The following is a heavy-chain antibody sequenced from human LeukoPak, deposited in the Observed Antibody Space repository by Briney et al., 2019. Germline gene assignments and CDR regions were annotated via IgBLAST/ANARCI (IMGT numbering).Heavy chain of an antibody. CDR2: ISGSGGAT. Sequence: GGSLRLSCAASGFPFSSHAMTWVRQSPGKGLECLSVISGSGGATYYADSVKGRFTISRDNSKNTLYLQMNSLRAEDTAVYYCAKDGVDTAMVDYWGQGTLVTVSS. D-gene: IGHD5-18*01. CDR1: GFPFSSHA. J-gene: IGHJ4*02. V-gene: IGHV3-23*01. CDR3: AKDGVDTAMVDY.